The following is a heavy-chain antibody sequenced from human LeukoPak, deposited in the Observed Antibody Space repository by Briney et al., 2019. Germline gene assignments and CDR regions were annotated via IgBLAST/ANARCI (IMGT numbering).Heavy chain of an antibody. V-gene: IGHV3-53*01. CDR1: GFTVSSDF. CDR3: ARMTWGFDY. CDR2: IYSGGST. Sequence: GGSLRLSCAASGFTVSSDFMTWVRQAPGKGLECVSVIYSGGSTYYADSVKGRFTMSRDNSKNTLYLQMNNLRAEDTAVYYCARMTWGFDYWGQGTLVPVSS. J-gene: IGHJ4*02. D-gene: IGHD3-16*01.